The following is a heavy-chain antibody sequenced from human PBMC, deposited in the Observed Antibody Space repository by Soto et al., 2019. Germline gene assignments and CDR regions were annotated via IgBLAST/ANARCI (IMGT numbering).Heavy chain of an antibody. CDR3: ARDFSMVIVAPGY. D-gene: IGHD5-12*01. CDR2: IWYDGSNT. V-gene: IGHV3-33*08. CDR1: GFTFDDYA. J-gene: IGHJ4*02. Sequence: GGSLRLSCAASGFTFDDYAMHWVRQAPGKGLEWVGAIWYDGSNTFYAESVKGRFTISRDNSKNTVYLQMNSLRAEDTAVYYCARDFSMVIVAPGYWGQGTLVTVSS.